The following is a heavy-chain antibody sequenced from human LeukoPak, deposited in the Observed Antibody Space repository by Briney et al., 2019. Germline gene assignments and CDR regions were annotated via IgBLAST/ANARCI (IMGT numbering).Heavy chain of an antibody. CDR3: ARDSRYSSGWYLTDSHWFDP. CDR1: GGTFSSCA. D-gene: IGHD6-19*01. J-gene: IGHJ5*02. CDR2: IIPILGIA. V-gene: IGHV1-69*04. Sequence: ASVKVSCKASGGTFSSCAISWVRQAPGQGLEWMGRIIPILGIANYAQKFQGRVTITADKSTSTAYMELSSLRSEDTAVYYCARDSRYSSGWYLTDSHWFDPWGQGTLVTVSS.